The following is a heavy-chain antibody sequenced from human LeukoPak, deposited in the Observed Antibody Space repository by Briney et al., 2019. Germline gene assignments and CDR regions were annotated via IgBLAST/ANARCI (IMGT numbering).Heavy chain of an antibody. D-gene: IGHD6-6*01. V-gene: IGHV3-21*01. CDR3: ARDSSTGFDAFDI. CDR2: ISTSSSYI. Sequence: GGSLRLSCAASGFTFSSYEMNWVRQAPGKGLEWVSSISTSSSYIYYADSVKGRFTISRDNAKKSVNLQMNSLRAKDTAVYYCARDSSTGFDAFDIWGQGTMVTVSS. CDR1: GFTFSSYE. J-gene: IGHJ3*02.